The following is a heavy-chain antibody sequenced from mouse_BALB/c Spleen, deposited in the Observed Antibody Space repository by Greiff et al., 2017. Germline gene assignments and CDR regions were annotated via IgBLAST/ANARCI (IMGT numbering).Heavy chain of an antibody. V-gene: IGHV5-6-3*01. CDR1: GFTFSSYG. D-gene: IGHD2-10*02. Sequence: DVHLVESGGGLVQPGGSLKLSCAASGFTFSSYGMSWVRQTPDKRLELVATINSNGGSTYYPDSVKGRFTISRDNPKNTLFLQMTSLRSEDTAMYYCARSGYGNIYYYAMDYWGQGTSVTVSS. CDR2: INSNGGST. CDR3: ARSGYGNIYYYAMDY. J-gene: IGHJ4*01.